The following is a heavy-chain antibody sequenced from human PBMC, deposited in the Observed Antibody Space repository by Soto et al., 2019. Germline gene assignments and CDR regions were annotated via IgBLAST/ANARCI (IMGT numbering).Heavy chain of an antibody. Sequence: QVQLVQSGAEVKKPGASVKVSCKASGFTFTNYFFHWVRQAPRQGLEWMGIIRPYDGSTNYVQSLQGRGTMTSDTSTSTVYMELSSLRSEDTDVYYCARGDGRGSSGFYYYYGMDVWGQGTTVTVSS. J-gene: IGHJ6*02. CDR3: ARGDGRGSSGFYYYYGMDV. V-gene: IGHV1-46*01. D-gene: IGHD6-25*01. CDR2: IRPYDGST. CDR1: GFTFTNYF.